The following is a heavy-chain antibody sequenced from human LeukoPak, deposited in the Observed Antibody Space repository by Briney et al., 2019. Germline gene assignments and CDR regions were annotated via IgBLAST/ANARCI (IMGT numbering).Heavy chain of an antibody. Sequence: GGSLRLSCAASGFTFSSYWMSWVRQAPGQGLEWVANIKQDGSEKYYVDSVKGRFTISRDNAKSSLYLQMNSLRAEDTAVYYCASPSEYFQHWGQGTLVTVSS. J-gene: IGHJ1*01. CDR2: IKQDGSEK. V-gene: IGHV3-7*01. CDR1: GFTFSSYW. CDR3: ASPSEYFQH.